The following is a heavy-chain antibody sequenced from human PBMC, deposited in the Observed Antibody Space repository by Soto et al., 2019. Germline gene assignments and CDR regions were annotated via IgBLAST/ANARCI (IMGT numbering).Heavy chain of an antibody. J-gene: IGHJ4*02. CDR1: GGSISSYY. Sequence: SETLSLTCTVSGGSISSYYWSWIRQPAGKGLEWIGRIYTSGSTHYNPSLKSRVTMSVDTSKNQFSLKLSSVTAADTAVYYCARGTAAAGAFDYWGQGTLVTVSS. CDR3: ARGTAAAGAFDY. D-gene: IGHD6-13*01. V-gene: IGHV4-4*07. CDR2: IYTSGST.